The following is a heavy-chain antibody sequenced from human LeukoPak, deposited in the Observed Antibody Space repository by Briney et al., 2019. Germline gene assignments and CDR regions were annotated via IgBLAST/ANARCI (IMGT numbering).Heavy chain of an antibody. CDR2: INYSGNT. D-gene: IGHD3-16*01. CDR3: ARDKVDFIDAFDI. CDR1: GGSIGSYY. J-gene: IGHJ4*02. V-gene: IGHV4-39*07. Sequence: PSETLSLTCTVSGGSIGSYYWGWIRQPPGRGPEWIGIINYSGNTYYNPSLKSRVTISVDTPKNQFSLKVSSVTAADTAVYYCARDKVDFIDAFDIWGQGTLVTVSS.